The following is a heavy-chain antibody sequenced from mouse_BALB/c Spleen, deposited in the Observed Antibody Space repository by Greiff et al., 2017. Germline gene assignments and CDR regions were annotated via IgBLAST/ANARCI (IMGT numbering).Heavy chain of an antibody. J-gene: IGHJ4*01. CDR1: GFTFSDFY. CDR3: ARDAFFYYGSSYYAMDY. Sequence: EVKLMESGGGLVQPGGSLRLSCATSGFTFSDFYMEWVRQPPGKRLEWIAASRNKANDYTTEYSASVKGRFIVSRDTSQSILYLQMNALRAEDTAIYYCARDAFFYYGSSYYAMDYWGQGTSVTVSS. V-gene: IGHV7-1*02. CDR2: SRNKANDYTT. D-gene: IGHD1-1*01.